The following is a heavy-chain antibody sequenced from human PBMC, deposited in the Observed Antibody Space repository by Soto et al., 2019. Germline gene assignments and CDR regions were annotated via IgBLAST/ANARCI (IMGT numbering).Heavy chain of an antibody. Sequence: PSETLSLTCTVSGGSISSSRYYCGCIRQPPEKGLEWSGRVYHSGSTNYNPSLKSRVTMSVDKSKNQFSLKLSSVTAADTAVYYCARGRSTLSPLAYWAQGTLVTVSS. V-gene: IGHV4-39*07. CDR3: ARGRSTLSPLAY. CDR2: VYHSGST. CDR1: GGSISSSRYY. D-gene: IGHD6-13*01. J-gene: IGHJ4*02.